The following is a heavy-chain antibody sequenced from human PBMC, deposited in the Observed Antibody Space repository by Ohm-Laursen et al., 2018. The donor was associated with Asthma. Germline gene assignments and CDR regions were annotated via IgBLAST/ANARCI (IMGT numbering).Heavy chain of an antibody. CDR2: MNPNSGNT. CDR1: GYTFTSYD. J-gene: IGHJ4*02. Sequence: SVKVSCKASGYTFTSYDINWVRQATGQGLEWMGWMNPNSGNTGYAQKFQGRVTMTRNTSISTAYMELSSLRSEDTAVYYCARVGDSSGWYVDYWGQGTLVTVSS. D-gene: IGHD6-19*01. V-gene: IGHV1-8*01. CDR3: ARVGDSSGWYVDY.